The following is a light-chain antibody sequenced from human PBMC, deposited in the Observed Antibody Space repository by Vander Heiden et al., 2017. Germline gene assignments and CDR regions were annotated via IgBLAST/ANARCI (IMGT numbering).Light chain of an antibody. V-gene: IGKV3-20*01. CDR2: GAS. CDR3: QQDGSSKT. J-gene: IGKJ1*01. CDR1: QSVSSSY. Sequence: EIVLTQSPGTLSLSPGERATLSCRASQSVSSSYLAWYQQKPGQAPSLLIYGASSMATAIPDRFSASGSATDFTLTISRLEPEDFAVYYWQQDGSSKTFGQGTKVEIK.